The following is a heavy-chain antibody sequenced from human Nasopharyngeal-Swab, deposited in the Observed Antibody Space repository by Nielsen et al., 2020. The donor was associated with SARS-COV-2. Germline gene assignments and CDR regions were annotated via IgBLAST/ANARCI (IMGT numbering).Heavy chain of an antibody. CDR3: AAGGYSYGF. CDR2: IYSGGSST. J-gene: IGHJ4*02. D-gene: IGHD5-18*01. CDR1: GFTFSSYA. V-gene: IGHV3-23*03. Sequence: GESLKISCAASGFTFSSYAMSWVRQAPGKGLEWVSVIYSGGSSTYYADSVKGRFTISRDNSKNTLYLQMNSLRAEDTAVYYCAAGGYSYGFRGQGTLVTVSS.